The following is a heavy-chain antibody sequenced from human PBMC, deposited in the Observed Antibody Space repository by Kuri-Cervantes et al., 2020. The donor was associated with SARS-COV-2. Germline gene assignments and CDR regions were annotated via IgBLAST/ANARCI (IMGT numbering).Heavy chain of an antibody. J-gene: IGHJ4*02. CDR3: ARGRLTRDY. Sequence: SETLSLTCTVSGYSISSGYYWGWIRQPPGKGLEWIGSIYHSGSTYYNPSLKSRVTISVDTSKNQFSLKLSSVTAADTAVYYCARGRLTRDYWGQGTLVTVSS. D-gene: IGHD4/OR15-4a*01. V-gene: IGHV4-38-2*02. CDR1: GYSISSGYY. CDR2: IYHSGST.